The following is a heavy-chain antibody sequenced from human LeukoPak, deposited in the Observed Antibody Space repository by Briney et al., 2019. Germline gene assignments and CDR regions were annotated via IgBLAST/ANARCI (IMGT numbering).Heavy chain of an antibody. CDR2: IYYSGRT. CDR3: ARGPYSYDSSGAFDI. J-gene: IGHJ3*02. D-gene: IGHD3-22*01. Sequence: SETLSLTCTVSGGSISSSSSYWGWIRQSPGKGLEWIGSIYYSGRTYYNPSLKSRVTISVDTSKKKFSLKLSSVTAADTAVYFCARGPYSYDSSGAFDIWGQGTMVTVSS. V-gene: IGHV4-39*07. CDR1: GGSISSSSSY.